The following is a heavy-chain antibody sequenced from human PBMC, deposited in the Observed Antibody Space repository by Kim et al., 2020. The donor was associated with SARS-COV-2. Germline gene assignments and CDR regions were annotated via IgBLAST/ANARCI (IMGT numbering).Heavy chain of an antibody. V-gene: IGHV1-3*01. Sequence: ASVKVSCKLSGFTFSTSALHWVRQAPGQRLEWMGWINRDNGKTKSSERFQDRVTFTRDMSASTVYMELSSLRVEDTAVYYCARDGFIYDDSGITDSWGQGTLVAVSS. D-gene: IGHD3-10*01. CDR2: INRDNGKT. J-gene: IGHJ4*02. CDR1: GFTFSTSA. CDR3: ARDGFIYDDSGITDS.